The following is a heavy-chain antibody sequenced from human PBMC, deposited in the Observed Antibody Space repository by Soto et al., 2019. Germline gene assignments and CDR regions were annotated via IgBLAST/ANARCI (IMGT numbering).Heavy chain of an antibody. CDR1: ALPFSHSY. CDR2: ISNSGNTI. J-gene: IGHJ6*02. Sequence: GSLRLSCAASALPFSHSYMTWPRQAPGKGLEWVSYISNSGNTIFYADSVRGRFVISRDNTKNSLYLEMNTLRAEDTAVYYCARDAPSPAYYYYYGMDVWGQGT. CDR3: ARDAPSPAYYYYYGMDV. V-gene: IGHV3-11*01.